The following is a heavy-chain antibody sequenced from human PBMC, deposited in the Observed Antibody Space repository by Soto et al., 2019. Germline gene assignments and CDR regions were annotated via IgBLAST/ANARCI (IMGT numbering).Heavy chain of an antibody. CDR1: GGSISSSSYY. CDR3: ASHMVYSGYND. CDR2: IYYSGST. J-gene: IGHJ4*02. D-gene: IGHD5-12*01. Sequence: QLQLQESGPGLVKPSETLSLTCTVSGGSISSSSYYWGWIRQPPGKGLEWIGSIYYSGSTYYNPSLKSRVTISVDTSKNQFSLKLSSVTAADTAVYYCASHMVYSGYNDWGQGTLVTVSS. V-gene: IGHV4-39*01.